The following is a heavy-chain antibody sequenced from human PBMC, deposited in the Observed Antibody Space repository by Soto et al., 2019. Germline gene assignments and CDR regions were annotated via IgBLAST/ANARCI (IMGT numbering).Heavy chain of an antibody. J-gene: IGHJ5*02. V-gene: IGHV1-18*01. D-gene: IGHD2-8*01. CDR3: ARVGFDASMVYAIFPNWFDP. CDR1: GYTFTSYG. CDR2: ISAYNGNT. Sequence: QVQLAQSGAEVKKPGASVKVSCKASGYTFTSYGISWVRQAPGQGLEWMGWISAYNGNTNYAQKLQGRVTMTTDTSTSTAYMELRSLRSDDTAVYYCARVGFDASMVYAIFPNWFDPWGQGTLVTVSS.